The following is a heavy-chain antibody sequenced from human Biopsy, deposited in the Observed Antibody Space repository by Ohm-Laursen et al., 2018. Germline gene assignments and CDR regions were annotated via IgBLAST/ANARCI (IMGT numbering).Heavy chain of an antibody. CDR1: GGIFSSYA. J-gene: IGHJ6*02. CDR3: AREYPEGDV. Sequence: VKISCKASGGIFSSYAMSWVRQAPGQGLEWMGRIIPLLGTTNYAQKFQGRVTISADKSTSTAYMELSSLRSEDTAVYYCAREYPEGDVWGQGTTVTVSS. D-gene: IGHD2-2*02. V-gene: IGHV1-69*10. CDR2: IIPLLGTT.